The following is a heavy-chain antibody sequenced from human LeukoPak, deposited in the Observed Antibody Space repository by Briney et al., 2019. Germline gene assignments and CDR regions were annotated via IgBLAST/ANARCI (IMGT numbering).Heavy chain of an antibody. CDR3: ARDLGTYYYDFDY. CDR1: GYTFTGYY. D-gene: IGHD3-10*01. CDR2: INPNSGGT. Sequence: ASVTASCKASGYTFTGYYMHWVRQAPGQGLEWMGWINPNSGGTNYAQKFQGRVTMTRDTSISTAYMELSRLRSDDTAVYYCARDLGTYYYDFDYWGQGTLVTVSS. J-gene: IGHJ4*02. V-gene: IGHV1-2*02.